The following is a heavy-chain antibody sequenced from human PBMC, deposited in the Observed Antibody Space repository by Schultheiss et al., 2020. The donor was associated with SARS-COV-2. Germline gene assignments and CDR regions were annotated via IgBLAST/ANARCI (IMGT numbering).Heavy chain of an antibody. CDR3: ASQYQLLYMDV. D-gene: IGHD2-2*01. J-gene: IGHJ6*03. CDR2: IYYSGST. CDR1: GGSFSGYY. Sequence: SETLSLTCAVYGGSFSGYYWSWIRQPPGKGLEWIGYIYYSGSTNYNPSLKSRVTISVDTSKNQFSLKLSSVTAADTTVYYCASQYQLLYMDVWGKGTTVTVSS. V-gene: IGHV4-34*01.